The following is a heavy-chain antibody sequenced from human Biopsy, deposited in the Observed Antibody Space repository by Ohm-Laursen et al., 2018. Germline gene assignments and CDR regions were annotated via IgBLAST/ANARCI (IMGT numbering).Heavy chain of an antibody. CDR3: TRGGYYYDSLAYYYWFDP. V-gene: IGHV1-2*02. CDR1: GYTFTGYH. J-gene: IGHJ5*02. D-gene: IGHD3-22*01. CDR2: INAKTGET. Sequence: SVNVSCKASGYTFTGYHVHWVRQAPGQGLEWMGWINAKTGETNYAQKFQGRVTMTRDTSISTAYVDLSSLRSDDTAVYYCTRGGYYYDSLAYYYWFDPWGQGTLVTVSS.